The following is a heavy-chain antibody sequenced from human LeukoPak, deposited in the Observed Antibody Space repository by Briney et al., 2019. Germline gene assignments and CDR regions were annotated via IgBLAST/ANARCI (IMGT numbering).Heavy chain of an antibody. Sequence: PGGSLSLSCAAPGFTFGGYWISGGRQAPGKGLEWVANMKYDGSEKYYVDSVKGRFTISRDNAKNSLYLQMNGLRAEDTAVYYCARDIEAAGLFLDYWGQGTLVTVSS. CDR2: MKYDGSEK. J-gene: IGHJ4*02. D-gene: IGHD6-13*01. CDR3: ARDIEAAGLFLDY. V-gene: IGHV3-7*01. CDR1: GFTFGGYW.